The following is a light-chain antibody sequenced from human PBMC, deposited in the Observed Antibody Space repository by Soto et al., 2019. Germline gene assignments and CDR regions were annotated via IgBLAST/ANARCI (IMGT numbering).Light chain of an antibody. CDR3: CSYAGSSTLYV. J-gene: IGLJ1*01. CDR1: SSDIGTYNL. CDR2: EVN. V-gene: IGLV2-23*02. Sequence: QTALTKPASVSGSPGQSITISCTGTSSDIGTYNLVSWYQQHPGKAPKLMIYEVNKRPSGVSDRFSGSKSGNTASLTISGLQAEDEADYYCCSYAGSSTLYVFGTGTKATVL.